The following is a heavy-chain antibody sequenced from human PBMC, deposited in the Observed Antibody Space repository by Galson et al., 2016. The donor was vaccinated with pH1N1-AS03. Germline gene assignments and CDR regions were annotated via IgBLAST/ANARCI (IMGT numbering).Heavy chain of an antibody. J-gene: IGHJ3*01. Sequence: SLRLSCAASGFTFTDYYMTWIRQAPGKGLELISYISSRGSTKYYADYVKGRFAISRDDTKKSVYLQMERLRVEDTAVYYCARDWGFSWTSRPTFDFWGQGTMVAVSA. CDR3: ARDWGFSWTSRPTFDF. CDR1: GFTFTDYY. D-gene: IGHD6-13*01. V-gene: IGHV3-11*01. CDR2: ISSRGSTK.